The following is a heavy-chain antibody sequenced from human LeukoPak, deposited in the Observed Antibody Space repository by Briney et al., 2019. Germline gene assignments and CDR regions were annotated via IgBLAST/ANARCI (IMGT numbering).Heavy chain of an antibody. CDR2: IYYSGST. J-gene: IGHJ6*03. D-gene: IGHD5-18*01. Sequence: SETLSLTCTVSGGSISSYYWSWIRQPPGKGLEWIGYIYYSGSTNYNPSLKSRVTISVDTSKNQFSLKLTSVTAADTAVYYCARTTEGGYTYGYFYYYYMDVWGKGTTVTISS. CDR1: GGSISSYY. V-gene: IGHV4-59*01. CDR3: ARTTEGGYTYGYFYYYYMDV.